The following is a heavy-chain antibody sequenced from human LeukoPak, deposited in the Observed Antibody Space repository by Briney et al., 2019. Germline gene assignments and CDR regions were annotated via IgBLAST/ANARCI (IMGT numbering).Heavy chain of an antibody. CDR3: ARRAPIVVVTSYYFDY. CDR1: GFTFSSYSMN. CDR2: IYYSGST. J-gene: IGHJ4*02. D-gene: IGHD2-21*02. V-gene: IGHV4-59*05. Sequence: KPGGSLRLSCAASGFTFSSYSMNWVRQAPGKGLELIGSIYYSGSTYYNPSLKSRVTISVDTSKNQFSLKLSSVTAADTAVYYCARRAPIVVVTSYYFDYWGQGTLVTVSS.